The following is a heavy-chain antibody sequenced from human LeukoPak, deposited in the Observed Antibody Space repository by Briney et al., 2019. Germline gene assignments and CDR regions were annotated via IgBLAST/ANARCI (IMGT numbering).Heavy chain of an antibody. J-gene: IGHJ5*02. CDR1: GYTFTGYY. CDR2: INPSSGGT. CDR3: ARDQAPRMITFGGPRRWFDP. D-gene: IGHD3-16*01. Sequence: GASVKVSCKPSGYTFTGYYIHWVRQAPGQGLEWMGWINPSSGGTNYPQNFQGRVTMTRDTSLSTAYMEVSGLRSDDTAVYYCARDQAPRMITFGGPRRWFDPWGQGTLVTVSS. V-gene: IGHV1-2*02.